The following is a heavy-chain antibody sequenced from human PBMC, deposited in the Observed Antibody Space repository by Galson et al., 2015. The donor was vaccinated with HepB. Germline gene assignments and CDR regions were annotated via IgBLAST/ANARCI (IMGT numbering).Heavy chain of an antibody. D-gene: IGHD2-21*02. CDR3: AADATTSVTAFDY. Sequence: SLRLSCAASGFTLSNSAMHWVRQAPGKGLEWVAKISYDAKNVYYAESLRGRSAISRDYSKNALYLEMNSLRVEDTAVYYCAADATTSVTAFDYWGQGTLVTVSS. CDR2: ISYDAKNV. V-gene: IGHV3-30*03. J-gene: IGHJ4*02. CDR1: GFTLSNSA.